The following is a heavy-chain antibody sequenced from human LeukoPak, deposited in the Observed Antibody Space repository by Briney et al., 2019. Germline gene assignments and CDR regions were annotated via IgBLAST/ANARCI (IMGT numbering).Heavy chain of an antibody. Sequence: GGSLRLSCAASGFTFSSYWMHWVRQAPGKGLVWVSRINTDGSSTSYADSVKGRFTISRDNAKNTLYLQMNSLRAEDTAVYYCARRAARPYYFDYWGQGTLVTVSS. CDR2: INTDGSST. CDR3: ARRAARPYYFDY. CDR1: GFTFSSYW. D-gene: IGHD6-6*01. V-gene: IGHV3-74*01. J-gene: IGHJ4*02.